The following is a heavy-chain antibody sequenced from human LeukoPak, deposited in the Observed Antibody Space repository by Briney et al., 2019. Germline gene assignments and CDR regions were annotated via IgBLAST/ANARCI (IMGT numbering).Heavy chain of an antibody. Sequence: PGRSLRLSCAASEFTFSSYGMHWVRQAPGKGLEWVAVISYDGSNKYYADTVKGRFTISRDIAKNTLYLQMNSLRAEDTAVYYCARVRRIDFYYYYGMDVWGQGTTVTVSS. CDR2: ISYDGSNK. CDR3: ARVRRIDFYYYYGMDV. D-gene: IGHD3-3*02. CDR1: EFTFSSYG. V-gene: IGHV3-30*03. J-gene: IGHJ6*02.